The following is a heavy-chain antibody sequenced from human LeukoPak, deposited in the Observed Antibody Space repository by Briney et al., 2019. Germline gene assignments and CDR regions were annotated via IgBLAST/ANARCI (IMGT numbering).Heavy chain of an antibody. CDR1: GYSFTNYW. CDR3: ARQNSSFYYYYYMDV. V-gene: IGHV5-51*01. Sequence: GESLKISCKVSGYSFTNYWIGWVRQMPGKGLEWMGIIHPGDSDVRYSPSFQGQVTISADKSISTAYLQWSSLKASDTAMYYCARQNSSFYYYYYMDVWGKGTTVTVSS. D-gene: IGHD6-19*01. J-gene: IGHJ6*03. CDR2: IHPGDSDV.